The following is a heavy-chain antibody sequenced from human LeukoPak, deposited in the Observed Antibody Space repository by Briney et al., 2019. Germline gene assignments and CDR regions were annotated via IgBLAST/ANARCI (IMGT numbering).Heavy chain of an antibody. J-gene: IGHJ4*02. CDR2: IYHSGST. CDR3: ARGGQWLSPDY. V-gene: IGHV4-30-2*01. D-gene: IGHD6-19*01. Sequence: SETLSLTCTVSGGSISSGGYYWSWIRQPPGKGLEWIGYIYHSGSTYYNPSLKSRVTISVDRSKNQFSLKLSSVTAADTAVYYCARGGQWLSPDYWGQGTLVTVSS. CDR1: GGSISSGGYY.